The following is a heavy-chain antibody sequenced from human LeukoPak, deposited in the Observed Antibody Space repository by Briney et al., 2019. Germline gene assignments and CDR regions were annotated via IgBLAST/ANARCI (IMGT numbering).Heavy chain of an antibody. D-gene: IGHD6-13*01. CDR2: VDPEDGET. Sequence: GASVKVSCKVSGYTLTELSMHWVRQAPGKGLEWMGGVDPEDGETIYAQKFQGRVTMTEDTSTDTAYMELSSLRSEDTAVYYCATGPTKRIAAAGMFWFDPWGQGTLVTVSS. V-gene: IGHV1-24*01. CDR3: ATGPTKRIAAAGMFWFDP. CDR1: GYTLTELS. J-gene: IGHJ5*02.